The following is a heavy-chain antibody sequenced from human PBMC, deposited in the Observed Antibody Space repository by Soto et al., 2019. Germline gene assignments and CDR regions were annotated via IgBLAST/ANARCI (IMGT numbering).Heavy chain of an antibody. J-gene: IGHJ6*02. CDR3: ARELAYYDILTGYYNHYYYYGMDV. Sequence: GGSLRLSCAASGFTFSSYGMHWVRQAPGKGLEWVAVIWYDGSNKYYADSVKGRFTISRDNSKNTLYLQMNSLRAEDTAVYYCARELAYYDILTGYYNHYYYYGMDVWGQGTTVTSP. CDR2: IWYDGSNK. CDR1: GFTFSSYG. D-gene: IGHD3-9*01. V-gene: IGHV3-33*01.